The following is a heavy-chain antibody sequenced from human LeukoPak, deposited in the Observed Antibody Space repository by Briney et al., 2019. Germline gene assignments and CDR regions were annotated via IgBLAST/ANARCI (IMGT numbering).Heavy chain of an antibody. CDR1: GGSISSYY. CDR3: ARATVTTPHFDY. Sequence: SETLSLTCTVSGGSISSYYWSWIRQPPGKGLEWIGYIYYSGSTNYNPSLKSRVTISVDTSRNQFSLKLSSVTAADTAVYYCARATVTTPHFDYWGQGTLVTVSS. J-gene: IGHJ4*02. D-gene: IGHD4-17*01. CDR2: IYYSGST. V-gene: IGHV4-59*01.